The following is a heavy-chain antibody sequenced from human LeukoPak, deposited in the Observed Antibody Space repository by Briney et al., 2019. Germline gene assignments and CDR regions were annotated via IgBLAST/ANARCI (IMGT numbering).Heavy chain of an antibody. CDR1: GDPISHYY. CDR2: VYFSGST. D-gene: IGHD6-13*01. V-gene: IGHV4-59*01. J-gene: IGHJ3*02. CDR3: ARRRFSSTAGFDI. Sequence: SETLSLTCTVSGDPISHYYWSWIRQPPGKGLEWIGYVYFSGSTNYNPSLKSRVTISIDTSKNQFSLNLSSVTAADTAVYYCARRRFSSTAGFDIWGQGTMVTVSS.